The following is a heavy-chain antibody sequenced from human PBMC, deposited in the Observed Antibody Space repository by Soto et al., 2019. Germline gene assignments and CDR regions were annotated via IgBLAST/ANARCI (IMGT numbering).Heavy chain of an antibody. CDR3: ARDLMGARMGYGMDV. Sequence: GGSLRLSCAASGFTFSSYGMHWVRQAPGKGLEWVAVIWYDGSNKYYADSVKGRFTISRDNSKNTLYLQMNSLRAEDTAVYYCARDLMGARMGYGMDVWGQGTTVTVSS. CDR1: GFTFSSYG. CDR2: IWYDGSNK. J-gene: IGHJ6*02. V-gene: IGHV3-33*01. D-gene: IGHD1-26*01.